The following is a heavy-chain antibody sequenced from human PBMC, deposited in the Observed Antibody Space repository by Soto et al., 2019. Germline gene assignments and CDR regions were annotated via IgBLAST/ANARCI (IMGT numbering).Heavy chain of an antibody. D-gene: IGHD2-2*01. J-gene: IGHJ6*02. V-gene: IGHV1-46*01. Sequence: ASVPVSCKASGYIFSSHCIYWVRQAPGQGVQWMGIINPGGGRTAYAKKFQGRVTLTRDMSTSTVYMELTSLTYDDTAVYYSARDVSGPGATYVMDVWGQGTPVTVSS. CDR1: GYIFSSHC. CDR2: INPGGGRT. CDR3: ARDVSGPGATYVMDV.